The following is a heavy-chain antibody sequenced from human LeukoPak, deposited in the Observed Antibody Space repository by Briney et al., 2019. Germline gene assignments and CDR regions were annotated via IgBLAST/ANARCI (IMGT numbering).Heavy chain of an antibody. CDR3: ARLIAAAGPLGIYWYFDL. Sequence: PSQTLSLTCTVSGGSISSGSYYWSWIRQPAGKGLEWIGYIYYSGSTNYNPSLKSRVTISVDTSKNQFSLKLSSVTAADTAVYYCARLIAAAGPLGIYWYFDLWGRGTLVTVSS. D-gene: IGHD6-13*01. J-gene: IGHJ2*01. V-gene: IGHV4-61*09. CDR2: IYYSGST. CDR1: GGSISSGSYY.